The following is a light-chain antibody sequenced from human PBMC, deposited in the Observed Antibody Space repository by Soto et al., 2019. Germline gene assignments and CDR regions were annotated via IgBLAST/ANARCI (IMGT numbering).Light chain of an antibody. Sequence: QSALTQPASVSGSPGQSITISCTGTSSDVGSYNFVSWYQQHPGKAPKLMIYEGSKRPSGVSTRFSGSKSGNTASLTISGLQAEDEADYYCCSYAGSPTSNWVFGGGTKVTVL. CDR3: CSYAGSPTSNWV. J-gene: IGLJ3*02. CDR2: EGS. V-gene: IGLV2-23*01. CDR1: SSDVGSYNF.